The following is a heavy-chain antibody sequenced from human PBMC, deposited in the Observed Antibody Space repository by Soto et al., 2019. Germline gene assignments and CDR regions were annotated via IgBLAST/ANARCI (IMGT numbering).Heavy chain of an antibody. V-gene: IGHV2-26*01. CDR2: IDSSGEK. Sequence: QVTLKESGPVLVKPTETLTLRGTVSGLSITDSEMGVSWIRQPPGQPLEWLAHIDSSGEKSYRTFLKSRLAISKDTSKSQIVLTMTNMDPADTATYYCARRHLAVAVSPWFDPWGQGIPFTVSS. J-gene: IGHJ5*02. D-gene: IGHD6-19*01. CDR3: ARRHLAVAVSPWFDP. CDR1: GLSITDSEMG.